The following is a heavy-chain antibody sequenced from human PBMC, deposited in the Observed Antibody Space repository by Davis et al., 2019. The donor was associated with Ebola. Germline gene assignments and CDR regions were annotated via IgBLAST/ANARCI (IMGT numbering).Heavy chain of an antibody. CDR3: ASHRSISIFGVT. J-gene: IGHJ5*02. CDR2: IDPSDSYI. D-gene: IGHD3-3*01. Sequence: GESLKISCKGSGYSFTTYWISWVRQMPGKGLEWMGRIDPSDSYIKYSPSFQGHVTVSADKSISTAYLQWSSLKASDTAMYYCASHRSISIFGVTWGQGTLVTVSS. CDR1: GYSFTTYW. V-gene: IGHV5-10-1*01.